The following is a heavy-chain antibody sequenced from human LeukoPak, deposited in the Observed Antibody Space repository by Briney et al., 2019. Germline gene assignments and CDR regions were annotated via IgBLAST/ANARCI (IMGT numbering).Heavy chain of an antibody. V-gene: IGHV4-34*01. CDR1: GGSFSGYY. D-gene: IGHD3-22*01. J-gene: IGHJ5*02. CDR2: INHSGST. Sequence: PSETLSLTCAVYGGSFSGYYWSWIRQPPGKGLEWIGEINHSGSTNYNPSLKSRVTISVDTSKNQFSLKLSSVTAADTAVYYCARQGADSSGYRFDPWGQGTLVTVSS. CDR3: ARQGADSSGYRFDP.